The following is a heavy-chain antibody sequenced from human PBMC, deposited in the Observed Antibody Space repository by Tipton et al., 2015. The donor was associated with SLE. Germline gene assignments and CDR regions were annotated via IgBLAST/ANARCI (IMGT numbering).Heavy chain of an antibody. CDR1: GFTYSAYA. CDR3: AKGASASYYKSRFDF. D-gene: IGHD3-10*01. Sequence: SLRLSCAGTGFTYSAYAMSWVRQAQGKGLEWISGISGSGGATYYADSVKDRFTISRDNSKNTLYLHMTTLRAEDTAIYYCAKGASASYYKSRFDFWGPGRLVTVSS. J-gene: IGHJ4*02. CDR2: ISGSGGAT. V-gene: IGHV3-23*01.